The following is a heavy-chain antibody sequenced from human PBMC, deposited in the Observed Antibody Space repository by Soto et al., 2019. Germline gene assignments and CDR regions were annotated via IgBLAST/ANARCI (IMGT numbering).Heavy chain of an antibody. V-gene: IGHV1-2*04. CDR1: GYTFTGYY. Sequence: ASVKVSCKASGYTFTGYYMHWVRQAPGQGLEWMGWINPNSGGTNYAQKFQGWVTMTRDTSISTAYMELSRLRSDDTAVYYCARGGPGRFGEVYYYYYGMDVWGQGTTVTVSS. J-gene: IGHJ6*02. CDR2: INPNSGGT. D-gene: IGHD3-10*01. CDR3: ARGGPGRFGEVYYYYYGMDV.